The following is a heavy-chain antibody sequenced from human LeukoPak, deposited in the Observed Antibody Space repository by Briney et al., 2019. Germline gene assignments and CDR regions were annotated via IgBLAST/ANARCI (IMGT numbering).Heavy chain of an antibody. D-gene: IGHD3-22*01. CDR2: IKQDGSEK. CDR3: AREYNYYDSSGYFKDDAFDI. Sequence: GGSLRLSCAASGFTFSSYSMNWVRQAPGKGLEWVANIKQDGSEKYYVDSVKGRFTISRDNAKNSLYLQMNSLRAEDTAVYYCAREYNYYDSSGYFKDDAFDIWGQGTMVTVSS. CDR1: GFTFSSYS. J-gene: IGHJ3*02. V-gene: IGHV3-7*01.